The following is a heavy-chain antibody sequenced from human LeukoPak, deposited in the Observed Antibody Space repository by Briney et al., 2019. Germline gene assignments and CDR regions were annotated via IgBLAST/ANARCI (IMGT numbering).Heavy chain of an antibody. CDR3: ARDQVCIGGSCYFGDYYYYGMDV. D-gene: IGHD2-15*01. CDR2: ISSSGSTI. V-gene: IGHV3-11*01. J-gene: IGHJ6*02. Sequence: GGSLRLSCEASGFTFSDYYMSWIRQAPGKGLEWVSYISSSGSTIYYADSVKGRFTISRDNAKNSLYLQMNSLRAEDTAVYYCARDQVCIGGSCYFGDYYYYGMDVWGQGTTVTVSS. CDR1: GFTFSDYY.